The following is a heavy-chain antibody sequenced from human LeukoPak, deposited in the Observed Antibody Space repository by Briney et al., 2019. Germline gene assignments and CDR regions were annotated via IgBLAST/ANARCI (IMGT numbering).Heavy chain of an antibody. D-gene: IGHD3-10*01. CDR3: ARSPAGDAWPPAYYMDV. Sequence: PGGSLRLSCAASEFSFSTYWMSWVRQAPGKGLEWVANIKEDGTEKYYVGSVKGRFTISRDNAKKSLYLQMNSLRHDDTAVYFCARSPAGDAWPPAYYMDVWGKGTTVTVSS. J-gene: IGHJ6*03. CDR1: EFSFSTYW. V-gene: IGHV3-7*01. CDR2: IKEDGTEK.